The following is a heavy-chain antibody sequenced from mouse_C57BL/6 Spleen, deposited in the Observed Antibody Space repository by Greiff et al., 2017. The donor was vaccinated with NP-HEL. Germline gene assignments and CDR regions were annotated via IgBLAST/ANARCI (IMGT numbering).Heavy chain of an antibody. J-gene: IGHJ2*01. CDR1: GFTFSDYY. V-gene: IGHV5-16*01. D-gene: IGHD1-1*01. CDR2: INYDGSST. CDR3: ARADYGSSPYFDY. Sequence: EVQLVESEGGLVQPGSSMKLSCTASGFTFSDYYMAWVRQVPEKGLEWVANINYDGSSTYYLDSLKSRFIISRDNAKNILYLQMSSLKSEDTATYYCARADYGSSPYFDYWGQGTTLTVSS.